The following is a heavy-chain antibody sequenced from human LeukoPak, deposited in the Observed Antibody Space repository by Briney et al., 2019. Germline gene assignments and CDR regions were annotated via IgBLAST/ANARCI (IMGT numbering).Heavy chain of an antibody. CDR3: ARESYGSGSYPGNDAFDI. V-gene: IGHV3-13*01. D-gene: IGHD3-10*01. CDR1: GFTFSSYD. Sequence: GGSLRLSCAASGFTFSSYDMHWVRQATGKGLEWASAIGTAGDTYYPGSVKGRFTISRENAKNSLYLQMNSLRAGDTAVYYCARESYGSGSYPGNDAFDIWGQGTMVTVSS. J-gene: IGHJ3*02. CDR2: IGTAGDT.